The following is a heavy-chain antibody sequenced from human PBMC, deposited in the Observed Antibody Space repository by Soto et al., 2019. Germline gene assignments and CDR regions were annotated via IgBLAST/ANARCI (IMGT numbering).Heavy chain of an antibody. J-gene: IGHJ5*02. CDR3: ARMASSGSLNWFDP. D-gene: IGHD3-10*01. Sequence: ASVKVSCKASGYTFTNYEINWVRQATGQGLEWMGWMNPGSGNTGYAHKFQGRVTMTRNISISTAYMELSRLGSDDTAIYYCARMASSGSLNWFDPWGQGTLVTVSS. V-gene: IGHV1-8*01. CDR1: GYTFTNYE. CDR2: MNPGSGNT.